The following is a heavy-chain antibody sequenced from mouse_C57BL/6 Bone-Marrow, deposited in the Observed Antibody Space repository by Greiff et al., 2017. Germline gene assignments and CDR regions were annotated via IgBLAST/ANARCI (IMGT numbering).Heavy chain of an antibody. CDR1: GFTFTAYY. D-gene: IGHD1-1*01. V-gene: IGHV7-3*01. J-gene: IGHJ2*01. Sequence: EVKLMESGGGLVQPGGSLSLSCAASGFTFTAYYMSWVRQPPGKALEWLGFIRNKANGYTTEYSASVKGRFTISRDNSQSILYLQMNALRAEDSATYYCARWNYGSPHYFDYWGQGTTLTVSS. CDR3: ARWNYGSPHYFDY. CDR2: IRNKANGYTT.